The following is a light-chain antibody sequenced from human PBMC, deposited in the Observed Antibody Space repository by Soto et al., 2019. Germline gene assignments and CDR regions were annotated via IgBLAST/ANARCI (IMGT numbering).Light chain of an antibody. V-gene: IGLV2-8*01. CDR3: SSCAGSNDFV. CDR2: EVS. CDR1: SSDVGAYDF. J-gene: IGLJ1*01. Sequence: QSALTQPPSASGSPGQSVTLSCTGTSSDVGAYDFVSWYQQHPGKAPKLVIFEVSKRPSGVPDRFSGSKSGNTASLTVSGLQAEDEADYYCSSCAGSNDFVFGTGTKVTVL.